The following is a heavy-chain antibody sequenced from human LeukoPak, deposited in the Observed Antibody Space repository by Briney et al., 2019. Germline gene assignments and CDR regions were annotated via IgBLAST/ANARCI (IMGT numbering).Heavy chain of an antibody. V-gene: IGHV3-23*01. Sequence: GGSLRLSCAASESTYGMNWVRQAPGKGLECVSAISSSGSNTYYADSVKGRFTISRDNSKNTLYLQMNSLRAEDTAVYYCAREELRQYYFDYWGQGTLVTVSS. D-gene: IGHD1-7*01. CDR2: ISSSGSNT. CDR1: ESTYG. J-gene: IGHJ4*02. CDR3: AREELRQYYFDY.